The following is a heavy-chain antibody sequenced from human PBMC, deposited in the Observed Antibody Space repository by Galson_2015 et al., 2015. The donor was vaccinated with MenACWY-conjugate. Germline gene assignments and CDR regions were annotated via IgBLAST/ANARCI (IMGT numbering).Heavy chain of an antibody. Sequence: CAISGDSVSSNSAAWTWIRQSPSRGLEWLGRTYYRSRWHNDYAVSVKSRITINPDTSRNQLSLQLSSVTPEDTAVYYCARGVTRTSGTINWYFDFWGQGTTVTASS. CDR1: GDSVSSNSAA. CDR3: ARGVTRTSGTINWYFDF. CDR2: TYYRSRWHN. J-gene: IGHJ6*02. D-gene: IGHD1-7*01. V-gene: IGHV6-1*01.